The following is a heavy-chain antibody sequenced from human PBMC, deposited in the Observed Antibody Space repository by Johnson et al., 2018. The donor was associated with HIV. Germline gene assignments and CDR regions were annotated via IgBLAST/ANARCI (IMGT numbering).Heavy chain of an antibody. V-gene: IGHV3-9*01. CDR3: AKIIGYSSGLEI. CDR1: GFTFDDYA. J-gene: IGHJ3*02. CDR2: ISWNSGSI. Sequence: VQLVESGGGLVLPGRSLTLSCAASGFTFDDYAMHWVRQAPGKGLEWVSGISWNSGSIGYADSVKGRFTISRDNAKNSLYLQMNSLRAEDTAVYYCAKIIGYSSGLEIWGQGTMVTVSS. D-gene: IGHD6-19*01.